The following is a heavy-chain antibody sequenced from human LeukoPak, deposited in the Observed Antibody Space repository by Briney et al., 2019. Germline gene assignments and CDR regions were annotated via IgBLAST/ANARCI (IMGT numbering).Heavy chain of an antibody. J-gene: IGHJ4*02. CDR3: AEDGFYDSSGSYFDY. Sequence: GGSLRLSCAASGFTFSSYSMNWVRQAPGKGLEWVSSISSSSSYIYYADSVKGRFTISRDNAKNSLYLQMNGLRAEDTALYYCAEDGFYDSSGSYFDYWGQGTLVTVSS. CDR2: ISSSSSYI. CDR1: GFTFSSYS. D-gene: IGHD3-22*01. V-gene: IGHV3-21*04.